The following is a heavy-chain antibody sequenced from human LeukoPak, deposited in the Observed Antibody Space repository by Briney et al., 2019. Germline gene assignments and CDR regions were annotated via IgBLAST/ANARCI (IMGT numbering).Heavy chain of an antibody. V-gene: IGHV3-33*06. CDR3: AKLALADPHFDY. J-gene: IGHJ4*02. CDR2: IWYDGSKT. Sequence: GGSLRLSCTTSGFTFTNYGINWVRQAPGKGLEWVAAIWYDGSKTSYTDSVKGRFTVSRDISKNTVYLQMNGLKAEDTAVYYCAKLALADPHFDYWGQGTLVTVSS. CDR1: GFTFTNYG.